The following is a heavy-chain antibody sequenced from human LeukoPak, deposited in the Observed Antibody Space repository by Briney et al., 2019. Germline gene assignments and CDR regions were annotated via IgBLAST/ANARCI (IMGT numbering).Heavy chain of an antibody. Sequence: PGGSLRLSCAPPGFTLGHHGMHPLRQAPGKGLEWVAVIWYDGSNKYYAESVRGRFTISRDNSMKTLYLQMNSLRVEDSALYYCARAGPGGSSGIQYNWFDPWGPGTLVTVSS. J-gene: IGHJ5*02. CDR1: GFTLGHHG. D-gene: IGHD3-10*01. V-gene: IGHV3-33*01. CDR2: IWYDGSNK. CDR3: ARAGPGGSSGIQYNWFDP.